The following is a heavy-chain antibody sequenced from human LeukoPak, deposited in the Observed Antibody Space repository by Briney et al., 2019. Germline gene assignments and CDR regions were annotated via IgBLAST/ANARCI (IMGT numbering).Heavy chain of an antibody. Sequence: GGSLRLSCAASGFTFSSYWMSWVRQAPGKGLEWVANIKRDGSEKYYVGSVKGRFTISRDNAKNSLYLQMDSLRAEDTAVYYCARDAQCSGGSCYSDYWGQGTLVTVSS. D-gene: IGHD2-15*01. CDR3: ARDAQCSGGSCYSDY. CDR2: IKRDGSEK. CDR1: GFTFSSYW. V-gene: IGHV3-7*01. J-gene: IGHJ4*02.